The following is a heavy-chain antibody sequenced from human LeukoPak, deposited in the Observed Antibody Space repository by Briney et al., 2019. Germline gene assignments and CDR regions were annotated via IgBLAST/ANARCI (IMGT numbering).Heavy chain of an antibody. Sequence: SQTLSLTCVISEDGFSTNNAAAWNWFRQSPSRGLEWLGRTYYRSKWFNEYAISVKSRMLINADTSRNQFSLQPNSVTPEDTAMYYCARRTRNAFDSWGQGTLVTVSS. J-gene: IGHJ4*02. D-gene: IGHD2-2*01. CDR2: TYYRSKWFN. CDR3: ARRTRNAFDS. V-gene: IGHV6-1*01. CDR1: EDGFSTNNAAA.